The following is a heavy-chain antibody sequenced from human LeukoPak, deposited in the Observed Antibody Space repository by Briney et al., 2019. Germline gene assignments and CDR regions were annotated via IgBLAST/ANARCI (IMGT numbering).Heavy chain of an antibody. V-gene: IGHV3-30*04. CDR1: GFTFSSYA. CDR3: ARDSRVVVVAATLDY. Sequence: GGSLRLSCAASGFTFSSYAMHWVRQAPGKGLEWVAVISYDGSNKYYADSVKGRFTISRDNSKNTLYLQMNSLRAEDTAVYYCARDSRVVVVAATLDYWGQGTLVTVSS. J-gene: IGHJ4*02. D-gene: IGHD2-15*01. CDR2: ISYDGSNK.